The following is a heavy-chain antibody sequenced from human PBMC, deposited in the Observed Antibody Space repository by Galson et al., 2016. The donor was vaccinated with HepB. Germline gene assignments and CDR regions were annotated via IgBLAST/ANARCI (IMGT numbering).Heavy chain of an antibody. CDR3: ARIRDEYGGTTGAFDI. D-gene: IGHD4-23*01. CDR2: IYYSGST. CDR1: GGSISSGGYC. V-gene: IGHV4-31*03. Sequence: TLSLTCTVSGGSISSGGYCWSWIRQHPGKGLEWIGCIYYSGSTYYNPSLKSRVTLSVDTSKNQFSLKLNSVTAADTAVYSCARIRDEYGGTTGAFDIWGQGTMVTVSS. J-gene: IGHJ3*02.